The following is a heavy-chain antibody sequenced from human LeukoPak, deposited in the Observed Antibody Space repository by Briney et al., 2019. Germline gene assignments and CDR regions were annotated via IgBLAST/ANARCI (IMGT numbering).Heavy chain of an antibody. J-gene: IGHJ4*02. Sequence: QPGRSLRLSCAASGFTFSSYGMHWVRQAPGKGLEWVAVIWYDGSNKYYADSVKGRFTISRDNSKNTLYLQMNSLRAEDTAVYYCARDVWCSGGSCYFDYWGQGTLVTVSS. V-gene: IGHV3-33*01. CDR3: ARDVWCSGGSCYFDY. CDR2: IWYDGSNK. CDR1: GFTFSSYG. D-gene: IGHD2-15*01.